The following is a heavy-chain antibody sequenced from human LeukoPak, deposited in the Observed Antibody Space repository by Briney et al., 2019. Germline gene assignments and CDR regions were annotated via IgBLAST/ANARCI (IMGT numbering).Heavy chain of an antibody. CDR2: IYYSGST. Sequence: SETLSLTCTVSGGSITSYYRSWIRQPPGKGLEWIGYIYYSGSTNYNPSLKSRVTISVDTSKNHFSLKLSSVTAADTAVYYCARVGARGPVYDYWGQGTLVTVSS. CDR3: ARVGARGPVYDY. J-gene: IGHJ4*02. CDR1: GGSITSYY. V-gene: IGHV4-59*01. D-gene: IGHD1-26*01.